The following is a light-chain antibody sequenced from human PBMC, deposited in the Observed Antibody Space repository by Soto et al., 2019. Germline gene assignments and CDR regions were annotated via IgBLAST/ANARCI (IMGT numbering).Light chain of an antibody. CDR2: AAS. J-gene: IGKJ1*01. Sequence: AIQMTPSPSSLSASVGDRVTITCRASQGIRNDLGGYQQKPGKAPKLLIYAASSLQSGVPSRFSGSGSVTDFTLTISSLQPEDFATYYCQQDYNYVWTFGQGTKVEIK. CDR1: QGIRND. CDR3: QQDYNYVWT. V-gene: IGKV1-6*01.